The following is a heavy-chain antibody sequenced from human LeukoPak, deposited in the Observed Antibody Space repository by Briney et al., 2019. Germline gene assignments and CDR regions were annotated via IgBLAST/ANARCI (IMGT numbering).Heavy chain of an antibody. Sequence: GGSLRLSCAASGFTFTSYSMNWVRQAPGKGLEWVSTISGGGGSTYYADSVKGRFTISRDNSKNTLYLQVNSLKAEDTAVYYCAKGGKWDVTPFDYWGQGTLVTVSS. CDR2: ISGGGGST. CDR3: AKGGKWDVTPFDY. D-gene: IGHD1-26*01. CDR1: GFTFTSYS. J-gene: IGHJ4*02. V-gene: IGHV3-23*01.